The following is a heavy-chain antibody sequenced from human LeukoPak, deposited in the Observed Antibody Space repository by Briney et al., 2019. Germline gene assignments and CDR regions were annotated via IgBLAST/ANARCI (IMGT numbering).Heavy chain of an antibody. CDR1: GGSFGGYY. V-gene: IGHV4-34*01. Sequence: SETLSLTCAVYGGSFGGYYWSWIRQPPGKGLEWIGEINHSGSTNYNPSLKSRVTISVDTSKNQFSLKLSSVTAADTAVYYCARGRRWLQFGATFDYWGQGTLVTVSS. CDR3: ARGRRWLQFGATFDY. CDR2: INHSGST. D-gene: IGHD5-24*01. J-gene: IGHJ4*02.